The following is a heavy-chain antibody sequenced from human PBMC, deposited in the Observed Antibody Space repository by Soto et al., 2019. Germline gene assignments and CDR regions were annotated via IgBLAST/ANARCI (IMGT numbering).Heavy chain of an antibody. Sequence: QLQLQESGPGLVKPSETLSLTCTVSGGSISSSSYYWGWIRQPPGKGLEWIGSIYYSGSTYYNPSLKSRVTISVDTSKNQFSLKLSSVTAADTAVYYCARHASPRYYYDSSGYYEYNWFDPWGQGTLVTVSS. J-gene: IGHJ5*02. CDR2: IYYSGST. CDR3: ARHASPRYYYDSSGYYEYNWFDP. D-gene: IGHD3-22*01. V-gene: IGHV4-39*01. CDR1: GGSISSSSYY.